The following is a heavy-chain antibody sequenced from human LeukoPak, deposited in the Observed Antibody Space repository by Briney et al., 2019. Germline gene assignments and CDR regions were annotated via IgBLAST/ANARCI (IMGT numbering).Heavy chain of an antibody. D-gene: IGHD2-8*02. CDR1: GFTFSDYY. J-gene: IGHJ4*02. V-gene: IGHV3-11*06. CDR3: ARGVGYRSPLYYFDY. Sequence: GGSLRLSCAASGFTFSDYYMSWIRQAPGKGLEWVSSISSSSSYIYYADSVKGRFTISRDNAKNSLYLQMNSLRAEDTAVYYCARGVGYRSPLYYFDYWGQGTLVTVSS. CDR2: ISSSSSYI.